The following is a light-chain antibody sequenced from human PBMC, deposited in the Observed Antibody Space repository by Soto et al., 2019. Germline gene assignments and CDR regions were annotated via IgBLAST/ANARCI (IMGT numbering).Light chain of an antibody. CDR1: QSISSY. CDR3: QQSYSTPFT. CDR2: AAS. V-gene: IGKV1-39*01. Sequence: DIQMTQSPSSLSASVGDRVTITCRASQSISSYLNWYQQKPGKAPKLLIYAASSLQSGVPSRFSGSGSGTDFTLIMSSLQPEDFATYYCQQSYSTPFTFGPGTKVEIK. J-gene: IGKJ3*01.